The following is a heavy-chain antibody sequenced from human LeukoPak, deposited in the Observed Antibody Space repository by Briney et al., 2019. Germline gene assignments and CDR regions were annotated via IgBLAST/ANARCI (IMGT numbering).Heavy chain of an antibody. Sequence: PGGSLRLSCAASGFTLRSYTMNWVRQAPGKGLEWVSSIGISSNKIYYADSVKGRFIISRDNAKNSVYLQMNSLRAEDTAVYYCARLRYYGMDVWGQGTTVTVSS. CDR3: ARLRYYGMDV. J-gene: IGHJ6*02. V-gene: IGHV3-21*01. CDR1: GFTLRSYT. CDR2: IGISSNKI.